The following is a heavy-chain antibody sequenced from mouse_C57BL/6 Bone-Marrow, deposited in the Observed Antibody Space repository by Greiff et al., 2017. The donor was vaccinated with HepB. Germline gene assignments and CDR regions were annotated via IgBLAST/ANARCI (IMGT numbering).Heavy chain of an antibody. CDR2: ISGGGGNT. CDR3: AREGYDGYYFDY. D-gene: IGHD2-2*01. V-gene: IGHV5-9*01. Sequence: EVMLVESGGGLVKPGGSLKLSCAASGFTFSSYTMSWVRQTPEKRLEWVATISGGGGNTYYPDSVKGRFTISRDNAKNTLYLQMSSLRSEDTALYYCAREGYDGYYFDYWGQGTTLTVSS. J-gene: IGHJ2*01. CDR1: GFTFSSYT.